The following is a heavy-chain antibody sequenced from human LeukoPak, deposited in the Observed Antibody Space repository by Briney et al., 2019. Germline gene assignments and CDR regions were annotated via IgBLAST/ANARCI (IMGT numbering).Heavy chain of an antibody. Sequence: ASVKVSCKASGFTFTSSAMQWVRQAPGQGLEWMGWINPNSSGTNYAQKFQGRVTMTRDTSISTAYMELSRLRSDDTAVYYCARLGTTREVDYWGQGTLVTVSS. V-gene: IGHV1-2*02. D-gene: IGHD1-7*01. CDR1: GFTFTSSA. CDR3: ARLGTTREVDY. J-gene: IGHJ4*02. CDR2: INPNSSGT.